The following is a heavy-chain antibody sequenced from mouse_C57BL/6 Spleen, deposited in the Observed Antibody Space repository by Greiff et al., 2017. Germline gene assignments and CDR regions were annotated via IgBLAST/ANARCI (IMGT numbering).Heavy chain of an antibody. CDR3: ARGNVGYYGNYFDY. J-gene: IGHJ2*01. CDR1: GYTFTSYW. Sequence: VQLQQPGAELVKPGASVKLSCKASGYTFTSYWMHWVKQRPGQGLEWIGMIHPNSGSTNYNEKFKSKATLTVDKSSSTAYMQLSSLTSEDSAVYYCARGNVGYYGNYFDYWGQGTTLTVSS. CDR2: IHPNSGST. V-gene: IGHV1-64*01. D-gene: IGHD2-3*01.